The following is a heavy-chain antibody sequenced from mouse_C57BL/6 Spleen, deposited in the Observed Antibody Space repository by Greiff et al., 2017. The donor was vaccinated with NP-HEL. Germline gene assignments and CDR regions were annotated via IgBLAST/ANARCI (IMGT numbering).Heavy chain of an antibody. CDR1: GYTFTSYW. Sequence: VQLQQPGAELVMPGASVKLSCKASGYTFTSYWMHWVKQRPGQGLEWIGEIDPSDSYTNYNQKFKGKSTLTVDKSSSTAYMQLSSLTSEDSAVYYCARFPDGYYGGYFDYWGQGTTLTVSS. D-gene: IGHD2-3*01. V-gene: IGHV1-69*01. J-gene: IGHJ2*01. CDR2: IDPSDSYT. CDR3: ARFPDGYYGGYFDY.